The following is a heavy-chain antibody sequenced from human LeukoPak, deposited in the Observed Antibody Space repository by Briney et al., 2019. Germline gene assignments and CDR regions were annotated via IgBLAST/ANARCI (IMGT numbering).Heavy chain of an antibody. V-gene: IGHV3-23*01. CDR3: AKGQQLVGY. CDR2: ISVTGGTT. Sequence: GGSLRLSXAASGFTFSTYDMSWVRQAPGKGVEWVSAISVTGGTTYYADSVKGRFTISRDNPKNTLYLQMNSLRAEDTAVYYCAKGQQLVGYWGQGTLVTVSS. J-gene: IGHJ4*02. CDR1: GFTFSTYD. D-gene: IGHD6-13*01.